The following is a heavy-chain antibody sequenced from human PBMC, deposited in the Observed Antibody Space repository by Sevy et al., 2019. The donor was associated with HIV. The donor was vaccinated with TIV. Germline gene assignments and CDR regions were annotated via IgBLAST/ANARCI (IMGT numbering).Heavy chain of an antibody. CDR3: ARGNSFDFYP. J-gene: IGHJ5*02. D-gene: IGHD2-15*01. CDR1: GGSISSGGYS. CDR2: IYHSGST. Sequence: SETLSLTCAVSGGSISSGGYSWSWIRQPPGKGLEWIGYIYHSGSTYYNPSLKSRVTMSVDRSKNQFSLKLRSVTAADTAVYYCARGNSFDFYPWGQGTLVTVSS. V-gene: IGHV4-30-2*01.